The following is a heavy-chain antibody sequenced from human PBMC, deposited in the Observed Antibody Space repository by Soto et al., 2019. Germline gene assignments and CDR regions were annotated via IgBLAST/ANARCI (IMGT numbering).Heavy chain of an antibody. D-gene: IGHD6-13*01. V-gene: IGHV1-18*01. CDR1: GYTFKSYG. CDR2: INAYNGNT. CDR3: ASERGQQLVDY. Sequence: QVQLVQSGAEVKKPGASVKVSCKASGYTFKSYGISWVRQAPGQGLEWMGWINAYNGNTKYAQKLQGRVTMTTDTSTTTAYMGLRSLRSADTAVYYCASERGQQLVDYWGQGTLVTVSS. J-gene: IGHJ4*02.